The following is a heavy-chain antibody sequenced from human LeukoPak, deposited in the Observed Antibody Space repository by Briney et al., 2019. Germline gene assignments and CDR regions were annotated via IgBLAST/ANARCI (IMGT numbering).Heavy chain of an antibody. D-gene: IGHD3-3*01. Sequence: PGGSLRLSCAASGFTFSDYYMSWIRQAPGKGLEWVSYISSSGSTIYYADSVKGRFTISRDNAKNSLYLQMNSLRAEDTAVYYCARSYDFWSGYLTGAFDYWGQGTLVTVSS. CDR2: ISSSGSTI. CDR3: ARSYDFWSGYLTGAFDY. V-gene: IGHV3-11*01. CDR1: GFTFSDYY. J-gene: IGHJ4*02.